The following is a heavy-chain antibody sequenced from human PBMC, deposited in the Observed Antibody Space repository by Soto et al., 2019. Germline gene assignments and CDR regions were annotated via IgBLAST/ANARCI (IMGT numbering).Heavy chain of an antibody. V-gene: IGHV1-2*02. CDR3: ARAGYSRGLRYFDY. J-gene: IGHJ4*02. D-gene: IGHD6-13*01. CDR1: GYTFTGYY. Sequence: WASVKVSCKASGYTFTGYYMHWVRQAPGQGLEWMGWINPNSGGTNYAQKFQGRVTMTRDTSISTAYMELSRLRSDDTAVYYCARAGYSRGLRYFDYWGQGTLVTVSS. CDR2: INPNSGGT.